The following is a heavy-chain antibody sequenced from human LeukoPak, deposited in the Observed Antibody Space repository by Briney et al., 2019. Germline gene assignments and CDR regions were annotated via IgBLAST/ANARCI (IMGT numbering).Heavy chain of an antibody. CDR1: GGSFSAYY. CDR3: ARDYSGWSEMDY. CDR2: IYYTGST. D-gene: IGHD6-19*01. V-gene: IGHV4-59*01. J-gene: IGHJ4*02. Sequence: SETLSLTCTVSGGSFSAYYWSWIRQPPGKGLEWIGDIYYTGSTNYNPSLKSRVTISIDTSKKQFSLKLNSVTAAETAVYYCARDYSGWSEMDYWGQGALVTVSS.